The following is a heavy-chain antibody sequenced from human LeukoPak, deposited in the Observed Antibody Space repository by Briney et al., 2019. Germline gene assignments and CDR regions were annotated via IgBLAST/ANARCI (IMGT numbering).Heavy chain of an antibody. CDR1: AFTFRSYG. CDR2: IRYDGSNK. D-gene: IGHD2-15*01. Sequence: PGGSLRLSCATSAFTFRSYGMHWVRQAPDKGLEWVATIRYDGSNKYYADSVKGRFTISRDNSKNTLYLQMNSLRAEDTAVYYCARDRGGSGGSCYSDRGQGTLVTVSS. CDR3: ARDRGGSGGSCYSD. V-gene: IGHV3-30*02. J-gene: IGHJ4*02.